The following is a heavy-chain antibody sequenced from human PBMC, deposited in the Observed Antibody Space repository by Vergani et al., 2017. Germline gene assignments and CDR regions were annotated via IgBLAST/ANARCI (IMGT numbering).Heavy chain of an antibody. CDR1: GFTFSSYA. J-gene: IGHJ6*02. CDR3: AKGWGSGSLYGMDV. Sequence: EVQLLESGGGLVQPGGSLRLSCAASGFTFSSYAMSWVRQAPGKGLEWVSAISGSGGRTYYADSVKGRFTISRDNSKNTLYLQMNSLRAEDTAVYYCAKGWGSGSLYGMDVWGQGTTVTVSS. D-gene: IGHD3-10*01. CDR2: ISGSGGRT. V-gene: IGHV3-23*01.